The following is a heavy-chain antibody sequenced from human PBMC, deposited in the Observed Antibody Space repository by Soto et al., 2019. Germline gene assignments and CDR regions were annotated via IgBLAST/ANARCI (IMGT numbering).Heavy chain of an antibody. CDR2: ISWNSGSI. Sequence: GGSLRLSCAASGFTFDDYAMHWVRQAPGKGLEWVSGISWNSGSIGYADSVKGRFTISRDNAKNSLYLQMNSLRAEDTALYYCAKDKAGSGSYYNDLDYWGQGTLVTVSS. CDR1: GFTFDDYA. J-gene: IGHJ4*02. CDR3: AKDKAGSGSYYNDLDY. V-gene: IGHV3-9*01. D-gene: IGHD3-10*01.